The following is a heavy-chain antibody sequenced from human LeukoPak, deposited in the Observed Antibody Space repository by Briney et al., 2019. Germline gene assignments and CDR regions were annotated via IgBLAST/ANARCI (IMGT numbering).Heavy chain of an antibody. Sequence: ASVKVSCKASGGTFSSYAINWVRQAPGQGLEWMGGIIPIFGTANYAQKFQDRVTITADESTSTAYMELSSLRSEDTPIYYCASRLYCSNTRCRNFPFAYWGQGTLVTVSS. V-gene: IGHV1-69*13. J-gene: IGHJ4*02. CDR3: ASRLYCSNTRCRNFPFAY. D-gene: IGHD2-2*01. CDR2: IIPIFGTA. CDR1: GGTFSSYA.